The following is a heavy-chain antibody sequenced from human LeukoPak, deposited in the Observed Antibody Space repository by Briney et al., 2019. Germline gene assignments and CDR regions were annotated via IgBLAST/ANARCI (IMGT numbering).Heavy chain of an antibody. CDR2: ISGSGGST. D-gene: IGHD5-24*01. J-gene: IGHJ4*02. CDR1: GFTFSSYA. V-gene: IGHV3-23*01. Sequence: GGSLRLSCAASGFTFSSYAMSWVRQAPGKGLEWVSAISGSGGSTYYADSVKSRVTISTDNSKNTLYLQMNSLRAEDTAVYYCAKMRLEIATITLIDYWGKGTLVTVSS. CDR3: AKMRLEIATITLIDY.